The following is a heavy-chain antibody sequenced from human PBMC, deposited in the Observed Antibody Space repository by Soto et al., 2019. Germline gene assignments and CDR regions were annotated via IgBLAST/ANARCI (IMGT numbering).Heavy chain of an antibody. CDR3: ARKDYYDSSGYRRDFDY. CDR2: ISAYNGNT. V-gene: IGHV1-18*01. D-gene: IGHD3-22*01. Sequence: ASVKVSCKASGYTFTSYGISWVRQAPGQGLEWMGWISAYNGNTNYAQKPQGRVTMTTDTSTSTAYMELRSLRSDDTAVYYCARKDYYDSSGYRRDFDYWGQGTLVTVSS. CDR1: GYTFTSYG. J-gene: IGHJ4*02.